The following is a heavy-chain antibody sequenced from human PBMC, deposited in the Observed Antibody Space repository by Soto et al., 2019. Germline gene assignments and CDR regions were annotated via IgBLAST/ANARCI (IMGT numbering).Heavy chain of an antibody. J-gene: IGHJ5*02. V-gene: IGHV6-1*01. CDR2: TYYRSKWYN. CDR3: ARDERGRYCSGGSCYPTPGWFDP. D-gene: IGHD2-15*01. CDR1: GDSVSSNSAA. Sequence: SQTLSLTCAFSGDSVSSNSAAWNWIRQSPSRGLEWLGRTYYRSKWYNDYAVSVKSRITINPDTSKNQFSLQLNSVTPEDTAVYYCARDERGRYCSGGSCYPTPGWFDPWGQGTLVTVSS.